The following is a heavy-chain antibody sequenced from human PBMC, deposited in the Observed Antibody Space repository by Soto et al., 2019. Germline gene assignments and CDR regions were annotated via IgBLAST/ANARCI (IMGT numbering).Heavy chain of an antibody. D-gene: IGHD2-15*01. CDR3: ARVKDIVVVVAARVLWFDP. CDR1: GGSFSGYY. Sequence: PSETLSLTCAVYGGSFSGYYWSWIRQPPGKGLEWIGNINHSGSTNYSPSLKSRVTISVDTSKNQFSLKLSSVTAADTAVYYCARVKDIVVVVAARVLWFDPWGQGTLVTVSS. J-gene: IGHJ5*02. V-gene: IGHV4-34*01. CDR2: INHSGST.